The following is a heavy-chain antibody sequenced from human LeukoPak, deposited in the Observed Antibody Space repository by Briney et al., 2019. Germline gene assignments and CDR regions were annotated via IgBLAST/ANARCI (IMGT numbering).Heavy chain of an antibody. CDR3: ARDSGHSRFTADAFDI. CDR1: GGSFSGYY. D-gene: IGHD3-10*01. Sequence: PSETLSLTCAVYGGSFSGYYWSWIRQPPGKGLEWIGEINHSGSTNYNPSLKSRVTISVDTSKNQFSLKLSSVTAADTAVYYCARDSGHSRFTADAFDIWGQGTMVTVSS. CDR2: INHSGST. V-gene: IGHV4-34*01. J-gene: IGHJ3*02.